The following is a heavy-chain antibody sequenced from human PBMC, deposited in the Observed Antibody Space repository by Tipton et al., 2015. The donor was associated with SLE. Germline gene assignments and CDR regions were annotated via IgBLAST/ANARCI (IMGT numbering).Heavy chain of an antibody. Sequence: TLSLTCTVSGVSIRYYYWCWVRQPPGKGLEWIGYVYDIGLTNYNPSLRDRATISVDTSKSQFSLTLKSVTAADTAVYFCARGELIEGFDPWGQGTLVTVSS. V-gene: IGHV4-59*12. J-gene: IGHJ5*02. CDR3: ARGELIEGFDP. D-gene: IGHD3-22*01. CDR1: GVSIRYYY. CDR2: VYDIGLT.